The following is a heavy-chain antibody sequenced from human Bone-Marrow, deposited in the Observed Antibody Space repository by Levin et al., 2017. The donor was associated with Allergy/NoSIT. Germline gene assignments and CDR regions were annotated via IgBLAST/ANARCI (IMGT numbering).Heavy chain of an antibody. CDR2: IYYSGST. Sequence: PSETLSLTCTVSGGSISSYYWSWIRQPPGKGLEWIGYIYYSGSTNYNPSLKSRVTISVDTSKNQFSLKLSSVTAADTAVYYCARGQVFELGGSLSRRRRGHRFDPWGQGTLVTVSS. D-gene: IGHD2-15*01. CDR3: ARGQVFELGGSLSRRRRGHRFDP. J-gene: IGHJ5*02. V-gene: IGHV4-59*01. CDR1: GGSISSYY.